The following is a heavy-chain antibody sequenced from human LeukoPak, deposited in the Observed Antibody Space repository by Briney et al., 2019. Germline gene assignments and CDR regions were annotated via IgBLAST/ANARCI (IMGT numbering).Heavy chain of an antibody. J-gene: IGHJ4*02. D-gene: IGHD1-1*01. V-gene: IGHV1-46*01. CDR3: ARVYNWNGYFDF. CDR1: GYTFITYY. Sequence: ASVKVSCKASGYTFITYYIHWVRQAPGQGLEWMGVINPSGGSTTYAQKFRGRVTMTRDTSTSTVHMDLSSLRSEDTAVYYCARVYNWNGYFDFWGQGTLVTVSS. CDR2: INPSGGST.